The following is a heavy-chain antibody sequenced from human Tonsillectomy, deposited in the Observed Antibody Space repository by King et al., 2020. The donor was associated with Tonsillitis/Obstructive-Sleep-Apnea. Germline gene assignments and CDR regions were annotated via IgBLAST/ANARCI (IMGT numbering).Heavy chain of an antibody. CDR1: GFTFSNYG. CDR3: AKETGPIAVAGEFDY. V-gene: IGHV3-30*18. CDR2: ISYDGTNA. Sequence: VQLVESGGGVVQPGRSLRLSCAASGFTFSNYGMHWVRQAPGKGLEWVAVISYDGTNAYYGDSVKGRFTISRDNTKNTLYLQMNSLRAEDTAVYYCAKETGPIAVAGEFDYWGQGTLGTVSS. D-gene: IGHD6-19*01. J-gene: IGHJ4*02.